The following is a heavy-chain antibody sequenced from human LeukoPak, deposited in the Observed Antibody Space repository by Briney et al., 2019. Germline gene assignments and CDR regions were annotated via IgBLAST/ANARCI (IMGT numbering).Heavy chain of an antibody. CDR2: FDPKDGET. CDR3: ATYRSGYDYNY. J-gene: IGHJ4*02. V-gene: IGHV1-24*01. CDR1: GYALTELS. Sequence: ASVKVSCKLSGYALTELSMHWVRQAPGKGLEWMGGFDPKDGETIYAQKFQGRITMTEDTSTDTAYMELSSLRSEDTAVYYCATYRSGYDYNYWGQGTLVTVSS. D-gene: IGHD5-12*01.